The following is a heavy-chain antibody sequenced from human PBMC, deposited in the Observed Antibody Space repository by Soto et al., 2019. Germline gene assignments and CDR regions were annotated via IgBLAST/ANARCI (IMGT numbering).Heavy chain of an antibody. CDR1: GYTFTSYA. V-gene: IGHV1-3*01. J-gene: IGHJ6*02. D-gene: IGHD5-18*01. Sequence: ASVKVSCKASGYTFTSYAMHWVRQAPGQRLEWMGWINAGSGNTKYSQKFQGRVTITRDTSASTAYMELSSLRSEDTAVYYCARWMSGYSYGNYYYYYGMDVWGQGTTVTVSS. CDR2: INAGSGNT. CDR3: ARWMSGYSYGNYYYYYGMDV.